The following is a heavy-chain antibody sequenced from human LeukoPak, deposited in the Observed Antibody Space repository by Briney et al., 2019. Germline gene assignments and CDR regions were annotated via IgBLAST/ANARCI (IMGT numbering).Heavy chain of an antibody. J-gene: IGHJ4*02. CDR3: AKGGYSYGDNFDY. D-gene: IGHD5-18*01. CDR1: GFTFSSYS. Sequence: SGGSLRLSCAASGFTFSSYSMNWVRQAPGEGLEWVSYISSLSGTIYYADSVKGRFTISRDNSKNTLYLQMNSLRAEDTAVYYCAKGGYSYGDNFDYWGQGTLVTVSS. CDR2: ISSLSGTI. V-gene: IGHV3-48*01.